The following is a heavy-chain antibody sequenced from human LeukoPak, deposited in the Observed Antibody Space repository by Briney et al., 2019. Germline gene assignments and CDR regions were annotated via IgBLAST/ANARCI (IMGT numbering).Heavy chain of an antibody. CDR2: ISAYNGNT. CDR1: GYTFTSYG. Sequence: ASVKVSCKASGYTFTSYGISWVRQAPGQGLEWMGWISAYNGNTNYAQKLQGRVTMTTDTSTSTAYMELRSLRSDDTAVYYCARDASQRGFGELFDYWGQGTLVTVSS. D-gene: IGHD3-10*01. CDR3: ARDASQRGFGELFDY. J-gene: IGHJ4*02. V-gene: IGHV1-18*01.